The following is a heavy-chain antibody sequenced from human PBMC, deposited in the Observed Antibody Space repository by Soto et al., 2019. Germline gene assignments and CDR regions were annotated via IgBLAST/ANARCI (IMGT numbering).Heavy chain of an antibody. J-gene: IGHJ3*02. CDR1: GYTFTSYA. CDR2: INAGNGNT. D-gene: IGHD3-22*01. CDR3: APRQYDSSGYYHPDPFDI. Sequence: ASVKVSCKASGYTFTSYAMHWVRQAPGQRLEWMGWINAGNGNTKYSQKFQGRVTITRDTSASTAYMELSSLRSEDTAVYYCAPRQYDSSGYYHPDPFDIWGQGTMVTVSS. V-gene: IGHV1-3*01.